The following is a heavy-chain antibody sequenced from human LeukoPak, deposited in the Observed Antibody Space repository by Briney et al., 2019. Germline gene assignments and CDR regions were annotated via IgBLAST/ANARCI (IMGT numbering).Heavy chain of an antibody. J-gene: IGHJ4*02. V-gene: IGHV4-34*01. CDR2: INHSGST. Sequence: SETLSLTCAVYGESFSSYYWSWIRQPPGKGLEWIGEINHSGSTNCNPSLKRRVTISVDTSKNQFSLKLSYVSAADTAVYYCARVQAAGDGYYFDFWGQGTLVTVSS. D-gene: IGHD7-27*01. CDR3: ARVQAAGDGYYFDF. CDR1: GESFSSYY.